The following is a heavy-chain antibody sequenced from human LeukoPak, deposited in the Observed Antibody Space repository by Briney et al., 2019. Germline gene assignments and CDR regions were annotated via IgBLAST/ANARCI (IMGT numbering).Heavy chain of an antibody. CDR1: GGSFSGYY. D-gene: IGHD5-12*01. Sequence: PSETLSLTCAVYGGSFSGYYWSWIRQPPGKGLEWIGEINHSGSTNYNPSLKSRVTISVDTSKNQFSLKLSSVTAADTAAYYCARLRGRYSGYDLAYWGQGTLVTVSS. CDR3: ARLRGRYSGYDLAY. J-gene: IGHJ4*02. CDR2: INHSGST. V-gene: IGHV4-34*01.